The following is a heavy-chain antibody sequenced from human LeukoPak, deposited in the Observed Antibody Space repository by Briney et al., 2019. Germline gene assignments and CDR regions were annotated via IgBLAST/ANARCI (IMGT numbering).Heavy chain of an antibody. CDR2: ISTYDDGT. Sequence: ASVKVSCTGFGYTFTSCGISWVRQAPGEGLEWMGWISTYDDGTSSAPNFQGRVTLTKDTSTNTVYMELTSLRSDDTAIYYCARDFLRSVSGKFVDILDIWGQGTMVTVSS. V-gene: IGHV1-18*01. CDR3: ARDFLRSVSGKFVDILDI. CDR1: GYTFTSCG. J-gene: IGHJ3*02. D-gene: IGHD3-10*01.